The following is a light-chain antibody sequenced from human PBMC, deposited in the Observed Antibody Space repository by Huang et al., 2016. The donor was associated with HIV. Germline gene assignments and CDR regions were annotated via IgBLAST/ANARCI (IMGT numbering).Light chain of an antibody. CDR2: AAS. CDR3: QQSFTTPYT. CDR1: QSISSY. J-gene: IGKJ2*01. Sequence: DIQMTQSPSSLSASVGDRVTITCRASQSISSYLSWYQQKPGKAPKLLIYAASSLQSGFPSRFSGSGSGTDSTLTISSLQPEDFATYYCQQSFTTPYTFGQGTKLEV. V-gene: IGKV1-39*01.